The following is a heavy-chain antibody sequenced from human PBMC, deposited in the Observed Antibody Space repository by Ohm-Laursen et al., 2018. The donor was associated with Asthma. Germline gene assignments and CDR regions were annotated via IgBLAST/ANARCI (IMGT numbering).Heavy chain of an antibody. Sequence: SSVKVSCKTSGGTFSSYAISWVRQAPGQGLEWMGGIIPIFGTANYAQKFQGRVTITADESTSTAYMELSSLRSEDTAVYYCARGAKIGVAAAGTLMDYWGQGTLVTVSS. CDR3: ARGAKIGVAAAGTLMDY. V-gene: IGHV1-69*01. J-gene: IGHJ4*02. CDR1: GGTFSSYA. CDR2: IIPIFGTA. D-gene: IGHD6-13*01.